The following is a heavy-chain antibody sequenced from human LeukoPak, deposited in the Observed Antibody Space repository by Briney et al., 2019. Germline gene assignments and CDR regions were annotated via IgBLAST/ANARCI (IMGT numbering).Heavy chain of an antibody. CDR2: IRYDGSNK. D-gene: IGHD3-3*01. CDR1: GFTFSSYG. Sequence: GGSLRLSCAASGFTFSSYGMHWVRQAPGKGLESVAFIRYDGSNKYYADSVKGRFTISRDNSKNTLYLQMHSLRAEDTAVYYCAKENLLNYDFWSGYRVGAFDIWGQGTMVTVSS. J-gene: IGHJ3*02. V-gene: IGHV3-30*02. CDR3: AKENLLNYDFWSGYRVGAFDI.